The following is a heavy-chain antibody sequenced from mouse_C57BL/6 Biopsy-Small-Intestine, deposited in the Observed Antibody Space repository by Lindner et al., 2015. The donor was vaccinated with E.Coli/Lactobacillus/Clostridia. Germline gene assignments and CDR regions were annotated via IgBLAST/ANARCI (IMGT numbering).Heavy chain of an antibody. J-gene: IGHJ4*01. CDR1: GFTFSSYA. Sequence: VQLQESGGGLVKPGGSLKLSCAASGFTFSSYAMSWVRQTPEKRLEWVATISDGGSYTYYPDNVKGRFTISRDNAKNNLYLQMSHLKSEDTAMYYCARPRYYSMDYWGQGTSVTVSS. V-gene: IGHV5-4*01. CDR3: ARPRYYSMDY. CDR2: ISDGGSYT.